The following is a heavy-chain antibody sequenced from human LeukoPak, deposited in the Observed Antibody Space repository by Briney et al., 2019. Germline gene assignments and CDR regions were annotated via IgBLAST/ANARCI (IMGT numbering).Heavy chain of an antibody. D-gene: IGHD4-17*01. J-gene: IGHJ6*03. V-gene: IGHV1-8*01. CDR3: ARRGVTTNFGYYYYMDV. CDR1: VYTFTSYD. Sequence: GSAVKVSCKASVYTFTSYDINWVRQATGQGLEWMGWMNPNSGNTGYAHKFQGRVPITRNPSISTAYMELSSLRSEDTAVYYCARRGVTTNFGYYYYMDVWGKVTTVTVSS. CDR2: MNPNSGNT.